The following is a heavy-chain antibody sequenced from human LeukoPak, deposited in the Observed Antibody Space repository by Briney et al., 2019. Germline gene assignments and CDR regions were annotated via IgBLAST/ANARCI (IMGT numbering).Heavy chain of an antibody. CDR3: ARAHTIFGVVITDYYFDY. J-gene: IGHJ4*02. Sequence: SETLSLTCAVYGGSFSGYYWSWIRQPPGKGLEWIGEINHSGGTNYNPSLKSRVTISVDTSKNQFSLKLSSVTAADTAVYYCARAHTIFGVVITDYYFDYWGQGTLVTVSS. CDR2: INHSGGT. V-gene: IGHV4-34*01. D-gene: IGHD3-3*01. CDR1: GGSFSGYY.